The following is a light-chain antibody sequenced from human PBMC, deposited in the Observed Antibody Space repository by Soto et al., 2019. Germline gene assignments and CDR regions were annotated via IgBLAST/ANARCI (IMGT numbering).Light chain of an antibody. CDR1: SSDVGGYKY. J-gene: IGLJ3*02. Sequence: QSALTQPASVSGSPGQSITISCTGTSSDVGGYKYVSWYQQHPGKAPKLMIYEVSNRPSGVSTRFSGSKSGNTASLTISGLQAEDEADYYCTSYTSSSTWVFGGGTKRPS. V-gene: IGLV2-14*01. CDR2: EVS. CDR3: TSYTSSSTWV.